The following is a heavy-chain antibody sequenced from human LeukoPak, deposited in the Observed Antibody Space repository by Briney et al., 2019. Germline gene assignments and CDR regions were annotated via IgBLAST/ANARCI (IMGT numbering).Heavy chain of an antibody. J-gene: IGHJ4*02. CDR3: ARDLTTYYYDSSGYPDY. CDR1: GFTFSDYY. Sequence: TGGSLRLSCAASGFTFSDYYMSWIRQAPGKGLEWGSYISSSGSTIYYADSVKGRFTISRDNAKNSLYLQMNSLRAEDTAVYYCARDLTTYYYDSSGYPDYWGQGTLVTVSS. CDR2: ISSSGSTI. D-gene: IGHD3-22*01. V-gene: IGHV3-11*01.